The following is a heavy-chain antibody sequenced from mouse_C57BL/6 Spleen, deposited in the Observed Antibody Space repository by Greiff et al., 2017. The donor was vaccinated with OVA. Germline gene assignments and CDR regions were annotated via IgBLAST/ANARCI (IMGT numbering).Heavy chain of an antibody. V-gene: IGHV8-12*01. CDR2: IYWDDAK. CDR1: GFSLSTSGMG. CDR3: ARRTTVVAYYYAMDY. J-gene: IGHJ4*01. Sequence: QVTLKESGPGILQSSQTLSLTCSFSGFSLSTSGMGVSWIRQPSGKGLEWLAHIYWDDAKRYNPSIKSRLTISKDTSRNQVFLKITSVDTADTATYYCARRTTVVAYYYAMDYWGQGTSVTVSS. D-gene: IGHD1-1*01.